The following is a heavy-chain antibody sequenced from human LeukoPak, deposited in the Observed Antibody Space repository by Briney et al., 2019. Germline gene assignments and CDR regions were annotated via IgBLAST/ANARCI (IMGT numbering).Heavy chain of an antibody. V-gene: IGHV3-30*02. D-gene: IGHD2-21*01. CDR1: GFTFRNYN. CDR2: IQFDGGKK. J-gene: IGHJ5*02. Sequence: GGSLRLSCAASGFTFRNYNMHWVRQAPGKGLEWVAFIQFDGGKKVYADSVEGRFTVSRDNSKNTLYLEIDRLRAEDTAVFYCVKVDCGGAGRFRPESWGQGTLVTVSS. CDR3: VKVDCGGAGRFRPES.